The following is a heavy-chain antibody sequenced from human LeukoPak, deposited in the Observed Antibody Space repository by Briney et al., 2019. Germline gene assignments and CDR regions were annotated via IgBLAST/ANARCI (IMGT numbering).Heavy chain of an antibody. J-gene: IGHJ4*02. CDR3: AKDPRREYYFDF. Sequence: PGGSLRLSCVASGFTFDNCAMHWVRQVPGKGLEWVAIISEDGSITYYADSVKGRFSISRDNSKNSLYLQMNSLRREDTAFYYCAKDPRREYYFDFWGQGTRVTVSS. V-gene: IGHV3-43*02. CDR1: GFTFDNCA. D-gene: IGHD3-10*01. CDR2: ISEDGSIT.